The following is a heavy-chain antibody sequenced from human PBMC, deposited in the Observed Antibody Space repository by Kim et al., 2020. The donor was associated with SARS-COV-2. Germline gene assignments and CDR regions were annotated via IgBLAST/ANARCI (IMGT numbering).Heavy chain of an antibody. D-gene: IGHD3-10*01. Sequence: SVKVSCKASGGTFSSYAISWVRQAPGQGLEWMGRIIPILGIANYAQKFQGRVTITADKSTSTAYMELSSLRSEDTAVYYCARDRFGESPRYYYYYMDVWGKGTTVTVSS. CDR1: GGTFSSYA. V-gene: IGHV1-69*04. CDR2: IIPILGIA. J-gene: IGHJ6*03. CDR3: ARDRFGESPRYYYYYMDV.